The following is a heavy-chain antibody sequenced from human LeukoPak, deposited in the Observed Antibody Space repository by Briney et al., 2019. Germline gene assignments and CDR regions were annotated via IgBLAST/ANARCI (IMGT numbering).Heavy chain of an antibody. Sequence: GGSLRLSCAASGFTFSSYNMNWVRQAPGKGLVWVSRINSDGSSTSYADSVKGRFTISRDNAKNTLYLQMNSLRAEDTAVYYCARAAYDSSGYYHKGCADYWGQGTLVTVSS. D-gene: IGHD3-22*01. V-gene: IGHV3-74*01. CDR3: ARAAYDSSGYYHKGCADY. J-gene: IGHJ4*02. CDR1: GFTFSSYN. CDR2: INSDGSST.